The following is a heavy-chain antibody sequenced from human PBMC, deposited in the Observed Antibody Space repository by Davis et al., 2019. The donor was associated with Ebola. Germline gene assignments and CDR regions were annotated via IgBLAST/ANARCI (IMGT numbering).Heavy chain of an antibody. CDR1: GFTLSSYA. CDR3: AKDLFTMVRGASSDY. J-gene: IGHJ4*02. CDR2: ISGSGGST. Sequence: GESLKISCAASGFTLSSYAMSWVRQAPGKGLEWVSAISGSGGSTYYADSVKGRFTISRDNSKNTLYLQMNSLRAEDTAVYYCAKDLFTMVRGASSDYWGQGTLVTVSS. V-gene: IGHV3-23*01. D-gene: IGHD3-10*01.